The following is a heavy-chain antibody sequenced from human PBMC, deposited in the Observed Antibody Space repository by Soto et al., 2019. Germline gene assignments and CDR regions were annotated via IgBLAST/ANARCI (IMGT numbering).Heavy chain of an antibody. CDR2: ISSSSSTI. J-gene: IGHJ4*03. D-gene: IGHD1-1*01. Sequence: SGGSLRLSCAASGFTFSSYSMNWVRQAPGKGLEWVSYISSSSSTIYYADSVKGRFTISRDNAKNSLYLQMNSLRDEDTAVYYCARDIDPLDRSILTPEIGLDYWGQGTMVTVSS. V-gene: IGHV3-48*02. CDR3: ARDIDPLDRSILTPEIGLDY. CDR1: GFTFSSYS.